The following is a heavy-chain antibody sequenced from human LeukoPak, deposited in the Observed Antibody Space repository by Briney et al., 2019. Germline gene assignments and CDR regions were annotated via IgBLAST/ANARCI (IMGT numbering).Heavy chain of an antibody. Sequence: GGSLRLSCAASGFTFSSYGMHWVRQAPGKGLEWVAVIWSNGNNRYYADSVKGRFTFSRDNSKNTPSLQMNSLRAEDTAVYYCAKEPHPRFGELFYWGQGTLVTVSS. CDR1: GFTFSSYG. D-gene: IGHD3-10*01. CDR3: AKEPHPRFGELFY. V-gene: IGHV3-33*06. CDR2: IWSNGNNR. J-gene: IGHJ4*02.